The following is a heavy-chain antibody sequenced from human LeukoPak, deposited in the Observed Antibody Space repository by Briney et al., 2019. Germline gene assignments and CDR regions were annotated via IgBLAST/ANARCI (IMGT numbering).Heavy chain of an antibody. CDR3: AKDLGPTAPYFDY. V-gene: IGHV3-30*18. CDR2: ISYDGSNK. Sequence: GRFLRLSCAAPGFTFSNYGMHWVRQAPGKGLEWVAVISYDGSNKYYADSVKGRFTISRDNSKSTLYLQMNSLRAEDTAVYCCAKDLGPTAPYFDYWGQGTLVTVSS. J-gene: IGHJ4*02. D-gene: IGHD1-1*01. CDR1: GFTFSNYG.